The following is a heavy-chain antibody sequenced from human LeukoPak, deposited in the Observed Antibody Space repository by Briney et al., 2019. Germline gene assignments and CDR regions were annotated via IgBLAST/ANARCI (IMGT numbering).Heavy chain of an antibody. D-gene: IGHD1-26*01. Sequence: GGSLRLSCAASGFTFDDYGMSWVRHAPGKGLEWVSCINWNGGSTGYADSVKGRFTISRDNAKNSLYLQMNSLRAEDTAVYYCARALRSGSYYHNDAFDIWGQGTMVTVSS. J-gene: IGHJ3*02. CDR2: INWNGGST. V-gene: IGHV3-20*04. CDR1: GFTFDDYG. CDR3: ARALRSGSYYHNDAFDI.